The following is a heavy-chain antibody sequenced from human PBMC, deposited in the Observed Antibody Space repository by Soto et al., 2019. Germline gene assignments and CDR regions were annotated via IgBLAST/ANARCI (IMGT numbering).Heavy chain of an antibody. CDR1: GYSFTSYW. V-gene: IGHV5-51*01. CDR3: ACLWSSGRNYDVMDF. Sequence: GDSLKISCKGSGYSFTSYWIGWVRQMPGKGLEWMGIIYPGDSDTRYSPSFQGQVTISADKSISTAYLQGNSLKASDTAMYYCACLWSSGRNYDVMDFWGQRTTVTVSS. J-gene: IGHJ6*02. CDR2: IYPGDSDT. D-gene: IGHD6-25*01.